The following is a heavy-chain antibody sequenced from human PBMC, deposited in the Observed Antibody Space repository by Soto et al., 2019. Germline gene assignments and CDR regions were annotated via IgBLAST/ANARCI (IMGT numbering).Heavy chain of an antibody. CDR2: INHSGST. CDR3: ARENYGSGSYWDYYYYGMDV. J-gene: IGHJ6*02. CDR1: GGSFSGYY. Sequence: SETLSLTCAFYGGSFSGYYWSLIRQPPGKGLEWIGEINHSGSTNYNPSLKSRVTISVDTSKNQFSLKLSSVTAADTAVYYCARENYGSGSYWDYYYYGMDVWGQGTTVTVSS. V-gene: IGHV4-34*01. D-gene: IGHD3-10*01.